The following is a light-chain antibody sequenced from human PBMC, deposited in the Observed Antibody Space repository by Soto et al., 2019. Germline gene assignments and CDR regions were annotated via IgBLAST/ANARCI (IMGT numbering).Light chain of an antibody. CDR2: ATS. Sequence: DIPMTQFPSSLSASVGDRVTITCRASQGISKYVAWYQQKPGKVPKLLLYATSTLQSVVLSRFSASGSGTDFTLTISSLQTEDVATDYSQKHITAPLTFGQGTKVQI. CDR3: QKHITAPLT. J-gene: IGKJ1*01. CDR1: QGISKY. V-gene: IGKV1-27*01.